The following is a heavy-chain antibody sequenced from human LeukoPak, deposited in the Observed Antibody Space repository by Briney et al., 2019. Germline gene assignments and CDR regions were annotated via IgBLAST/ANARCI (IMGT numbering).Heavy chain of an antibody. CDR1: GFTFNSYW. CDR3: AREPHGFYYYYYMDV. CDR2: IKEDGSEK. J-gene: IGHJ6*03. V-gene: IGHV3-7*01. Sequence: GGSLRLSCAASGFTFNSYWMSWVRQAPGKGLEWVANIKEDGSEKHYVDSVKGRFTISRDNSKNTLYLQMNSLRAEDTAVYYCAREPHGFYYYYYMDVWGKGTTVTVSS.